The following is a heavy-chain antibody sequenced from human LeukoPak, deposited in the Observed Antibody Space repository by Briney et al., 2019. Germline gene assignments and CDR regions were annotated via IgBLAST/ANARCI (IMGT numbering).Heavy chain of an antibody. CDR2: INGRGFTI. Sequence: GGSLRLSCAASGFTFSAYSMNWVRHTPGRGLEWVANINGRGFTIHYADSIKGRFTISRDNTKNSLDLQMSNLRAEDTAVYYCARAGEQQLTRGWFDPWGQGTLVTVSS. D-gene: IGHD6-13*01. CDR3: ARAGEQQLTRGWFDP. CDR1: GFTFSAYS. V-gene: IGHV3-48*04. J-gene: IGHJ5*02.